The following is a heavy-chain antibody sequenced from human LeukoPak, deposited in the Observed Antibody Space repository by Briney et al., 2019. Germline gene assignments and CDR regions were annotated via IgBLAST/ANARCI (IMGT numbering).Heavy chain of an antibody. CDR2: IYTSGST. CDR3: ARLYSSSRSHDY. V-gene: IGHV4-4*09. J-gene: IGHJ4*02. D-gene: IGHD6-6*01. Sequence: PSETLSLTCTVSGGSISSYYWSWIRQPPGKGLEWIGYIYTSGSTNYNPSLKSRVTISADTSKNQFSLKLSSVTAADTAVYYCARLYSSSRSHDYWGQGTLVTVSS. CDR1: GGSISSYY.